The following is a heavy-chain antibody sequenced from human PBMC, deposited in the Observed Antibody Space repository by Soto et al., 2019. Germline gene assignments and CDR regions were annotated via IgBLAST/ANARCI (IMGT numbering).Heavy chain of an antibody. J-gene: IGHJ5*02. V-gene: IGHV4-61*01. CDR3: ARVPDR. D-gene: IGHD2-2*01. CDR1: GGTVSSGSYY. CDR2: IYYSGST. Sequence: SETLSLTCTVSGGTVSSGSYYWSWIRQPPGKGLEWIGYIYYSGSTNYNPSLKSRVTISVDTSKNQFSLKLSSVTAADTAVYYCARVPDRWGQGTLVTVSS.